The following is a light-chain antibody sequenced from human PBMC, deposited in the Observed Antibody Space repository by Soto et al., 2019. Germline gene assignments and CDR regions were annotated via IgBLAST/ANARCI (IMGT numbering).Light chain of an antibody. CDR1: SSDVGGYNY. CDR2: EVS. J-gene: IGLJ2*01. CDR3: ISYTSSSTHVV. Sequence: QSALTQPASVSGSPGQSITISCTGTSSDVGGYNYVSWYQQHPGKAPKLMIYEVSNRPSGVSNRFSGSKSGNTASLTISGLQAEDEADYYCISYTSSSTHVVFGGGTKLTVL. V-gene: IGLV2-14*01.